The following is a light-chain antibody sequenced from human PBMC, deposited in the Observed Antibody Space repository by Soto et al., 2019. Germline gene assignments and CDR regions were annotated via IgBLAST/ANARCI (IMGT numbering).Light chain of an antibody. CDR1: QSVSIN. CDR2: GTS. CDR3: HQYNFWPT. Sequence: EIVMTQSPATLSVSPVERATLSCRASQSVSINLAWYQQKPGQSPRLLIYGTSTRATGIPARFSGSGSGTEFTLTISSLQSEDFAVYYCHQYNFWPTFGQGTKGDIK. V-gene: IGKV3-15*01. J-gene: IGKJ1*01.